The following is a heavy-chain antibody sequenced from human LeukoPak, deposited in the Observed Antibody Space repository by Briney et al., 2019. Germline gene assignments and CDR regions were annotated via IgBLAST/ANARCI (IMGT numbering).Heavy chain of an antibody. V-gene: IGHV3-9*01. CDR3: VKAPTIGSGWYGYFDY. D-gene: IGHD6-19*01. Sequence: GGSLRLSCAASGFNLDDYAMRWVRQPPGKGLEWVSGISWNGGDIGYADSVKGRFTISRDNAKNSLYMEMNSLRPEDTALYYCVKAPTIGSGWYGYFDYWGQGTPVTVSS. CDR1: GFNLDDYA. CDR2: ISWNGGDI. J-gene: IGHJ4*02.